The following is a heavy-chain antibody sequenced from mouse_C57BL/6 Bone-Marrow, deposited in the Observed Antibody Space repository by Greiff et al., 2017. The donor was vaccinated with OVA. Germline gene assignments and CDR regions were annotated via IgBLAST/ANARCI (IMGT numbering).Heavy chain of an antibody. D-gene: IGHD2-5*01. V-gene: IGHV1-19*01. J-gene: IGHJ3*01. CDR1: GYTFTDYY. CDR3: ARIKSNYVPWFAY. CDR2: INPYNGGT. Sequence: VQLKESGPVLVKPGASVKMSCKASGYTFTDYYMNWVKQSHGKSLEWIGVINPYNGGTSYNQKFKGKATLTVDKSSSTAYMELNSLTSEDSAVYYCARIKSNYVPWFAYWGQGTLVTVSA.